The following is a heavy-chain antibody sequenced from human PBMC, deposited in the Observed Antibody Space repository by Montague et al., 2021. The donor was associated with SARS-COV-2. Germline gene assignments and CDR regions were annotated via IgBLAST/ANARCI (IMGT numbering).Heavy chain of an antibody. J-gene: IGHJ6*03. CDR2: ISSSSSYI. V-gene: IGHV3-21*01. Sequence: SLRLSCAASGFTFSSYSMNWVRQAPGKGLERVSSISSSSSYIYYADSVKGRFTISRDNAKNSLYLQMNSLRAEDTAVYYCARVREISYDFWSGPRVYMDVWGKGTTVTVSS. D-gene: IGHD3-3*01. CDR1: GFTFSSYS. CDR3: ARVREISYDFWSGPRVYMDV.